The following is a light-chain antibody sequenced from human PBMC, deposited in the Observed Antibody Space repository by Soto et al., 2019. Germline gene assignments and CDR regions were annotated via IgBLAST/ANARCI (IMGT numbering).Light chain of an antibody. CDR3: QHYNSYSEA. Sequence: DIQMTQSHSTLSASVAATTPVTCRASQSVSGWLAWYQQKPGEAPKLLIYDASALPRGVPSRFSGSGSGTEFTLTISSLQPDDFATYYCQHYNSYSEAFGQGTKVDIK. J-gene: IGKJ1*01. CDR2: DAS. V-gene: IGKV1-5*01. CDR1: QSVSGW.